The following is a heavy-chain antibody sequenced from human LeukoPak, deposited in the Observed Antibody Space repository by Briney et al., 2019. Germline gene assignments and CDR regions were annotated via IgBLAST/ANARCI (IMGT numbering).Heavy chain of an antibody. D-gene: IGHD6-13*01. V-gene: IGHV1-18*01. CDR1: GYTFTSYG. CDR3: ARGPIAAAGTWHNWFDP. Sequence: ASVKVSCKASGYTFTSYGFSWVRQAPGQGLEWMGWISAYNGNTHYAQKLQDRVTMSTGTSTSTAYMELRSLRSDDTAVYYCARGPIAAAGTWHNWFDPWGQGTLVTVSS. J-gene: IGHJ5*02. CDR2: ISAYNGNT.